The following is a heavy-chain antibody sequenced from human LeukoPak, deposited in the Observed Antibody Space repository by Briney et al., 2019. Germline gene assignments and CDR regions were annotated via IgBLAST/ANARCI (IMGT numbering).Heavy chain of an antibody. CDR3: ARLTYYDFWSGYNYAFDI. J-gene: IGHJ3*02. CDR1: GYTFTGYY. D-gene: IGHD3-3*01. Sequence: ASVKVSCKASGYTFTGYYMHWVRQAPGQGLEWMGWINPSSGGTNYAQKFQGRVTMTRDTSISTACMELSRLRSDDTAVYYCARLTYYDFWSGYNYAFDIWGQGTMVTVSS. CDR2: INPSSGGT. V-gene: IGHV1-2*02.